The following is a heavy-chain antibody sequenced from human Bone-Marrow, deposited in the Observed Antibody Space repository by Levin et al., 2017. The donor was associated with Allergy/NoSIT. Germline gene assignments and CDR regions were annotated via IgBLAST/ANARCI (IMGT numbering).Heavy chain of an antibody. CDR1: GFTFDDYA. Sequence: PGGSLRLSCAASGFTFDDYAMHWVRQAPGKGLEWVSGISWNSGSIGYADSVKGRFTISRDNAKNSLYLQMNSLRAEDTALYYCAKDRGMVIIPYYFDYWGQGTLVTVSS. D-gene: IGHD3-3*01. CDR2: ISWNSGSI. V-gene: IGHV3-9*01. CDR3: AKDRGMVIIPYYFDY. J-gene: IGHJ4*02.